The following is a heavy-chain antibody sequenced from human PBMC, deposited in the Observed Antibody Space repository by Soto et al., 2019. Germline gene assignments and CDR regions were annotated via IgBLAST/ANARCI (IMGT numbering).Heavy chain of an antibody. D-gene: IGHD3-10*01. CDR3: ARDREGGVLLWFGEPRYYYGMDV. Sequence: GASVKVSRKSSGGTFSSYAISWVRQAPGQGLEWMGGIIPIFGTANYAQKFQGRVTITADESTSTAYMELSSLRSEDTAVYYCARDREGGVLLWFGEPRYYYGMDVWGQGTTVTVSS. CDR1: GGTFSSYA. V-gene: IGHV1-69*13. CDR2: IIPIFGTA. J-gene: IGHJ6*02.